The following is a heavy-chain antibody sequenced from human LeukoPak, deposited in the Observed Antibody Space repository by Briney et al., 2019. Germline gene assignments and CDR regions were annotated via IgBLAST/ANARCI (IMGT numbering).Heavy chain of an antibody. CDR2: IYTSGST. CDR3: ATSTVTTQKGDAFDI. J-gene: IGHJ3*02. D-gene: IGHD4-17*01. V-gene: IGHV4-4*07. Sequence: SETLSLTCTVSGGSISSYYWSWIRQPAGKGLEWLGRIYTSGSTNYNPSLKSRVTMSVDTSKNQFSLKLSSVTAADTAVYYCATSTVTTQKGDAFDIWGQGTMVTVSS. CDR1: GGSISSYY.